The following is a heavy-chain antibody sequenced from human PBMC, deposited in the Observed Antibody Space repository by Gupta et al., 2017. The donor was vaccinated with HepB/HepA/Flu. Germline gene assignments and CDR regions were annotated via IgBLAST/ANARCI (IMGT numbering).Heavy chain of an antibody. CDR2: IRSSGSTI. D-gene: IGHD4-17*01. CDR1: GFTFSDYY. CDR3: AKVGDDYGMRFDP. J-gene: IGHJ5*02. V-gene: IGHV3-11*01. Sequence: QVQLVESGGGLVKPGGSLRLSCAAAGFTFSDYYISWFRQAPGKGLEWVSYIRSSGSTIYYADSVKCRFTISRDNAKNSRYLQMNSLRAEDTAVYYCAKVGDDYGMRFDPWGQGTLVTVSS.